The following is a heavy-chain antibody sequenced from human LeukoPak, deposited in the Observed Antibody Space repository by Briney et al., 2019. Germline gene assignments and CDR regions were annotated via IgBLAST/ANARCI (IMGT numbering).Heavy chain of an antibody. J-gene: IGHJ5*02. V-gene: IGHV1-69*05. D-gene: IGHD3-22*01. Sequence: ASVKVSCKASGGTFSSYAISWVRQAPGQGLEWMGGIIPIFGTANYAQKFQGRVTITTDESTSTAYMELSSLRSEDTAVYYCARDAEPGYDSSGYPPYNWFDPWGQGTLVTVSS. CDR3: ARDAEPGYDSSGYPPYNWFDP. CDR1: GGTFSSYA. CDR2: IIPIFGTA.